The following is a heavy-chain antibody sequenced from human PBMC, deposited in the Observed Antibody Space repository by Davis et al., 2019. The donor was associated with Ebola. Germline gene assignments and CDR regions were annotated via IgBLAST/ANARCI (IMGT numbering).Heavy chain of an antibody. CDR2: ISSRSSYI. D-gene: IGHD3-16*01. V-gene: IGHV3-21*01. Sequence: GESLKISCAASGFTFSSYSMNWVRQAPGKGLEWVSSISSRSSYIYYADSVKGRFTISRDNAKNSLYLQMNSLGAEDTAVYYGPRDPRGGADGMDVWGQGTTVTVSS. CDR3: PRDPRGGADGMDV. J-gene: IGHJ6*02. CDR1: GFTFSSYS.